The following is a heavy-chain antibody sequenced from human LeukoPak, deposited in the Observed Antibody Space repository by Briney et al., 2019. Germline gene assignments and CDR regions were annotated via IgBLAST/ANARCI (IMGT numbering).Heavy chain of an antibody. CDR2: INHSGST. Sequence: SETLSLTCAVYGGSLSGYYWSWIRQPPGKGLEWIGEINHSGSTNYNPSLKSRVTISLDTSKNQFFLKLSSVTAADTAVYYCASRRYYYAMDVWGQGTTVTVSS. CDR1: GGSLSGYY. CDR3: ASRRYYYAMDV. J-gene: IGHJ6*02. V-gene: IGHV4-34*01.